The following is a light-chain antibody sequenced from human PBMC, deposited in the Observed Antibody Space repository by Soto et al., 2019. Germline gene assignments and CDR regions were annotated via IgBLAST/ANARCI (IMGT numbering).Light chain of an antibody. V-gene: IGLV2-14*01. J-gene: IGLJ1*01. CDR3: SSYTSGTTPYV. CDR2: EVS. CDR1: SSDVGGYNF. Sequence: QSALTQPASVSGSPGQSITISCTGTSSDVGGYNFVSWHQQHPGKAPKLMIYEVSDRPSGVSNRFSGSKSGNTASLTISGLQAEDEADDYCSSYTSGTTPYVFGSGTKVTVL.